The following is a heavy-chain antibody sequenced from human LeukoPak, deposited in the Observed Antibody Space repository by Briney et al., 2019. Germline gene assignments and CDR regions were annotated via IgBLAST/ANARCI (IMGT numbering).Heavy chain of an antibody. CDR2: ISSSSSYI. V-gene: IGHV3-21*01. D-gene: IGHD6-6*01. J-gene: IGHJ4*02. CDR3: ARHSSSSVSPLFDY. CDR1: GFTFSSYS. Sequence: GGSLRLSCAASGFTFSSYSMNWVRQAPGKGLEWVSSISSSSSYIYYADSVKGRFTISRDNAKNSLYLQMNSLRAEDTAVYYCARHSSSSVSPLFDYWGQGTLVTVSS.